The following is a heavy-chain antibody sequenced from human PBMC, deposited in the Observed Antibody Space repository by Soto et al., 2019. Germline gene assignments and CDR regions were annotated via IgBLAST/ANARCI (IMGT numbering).Heavy chain of an antibody. D-gene: IGHD5-12*01. CDR1: GASISNNNW. CDR3: VGAESTGYDYGRV. Sequence: QVQLQESGPGLVKPSGTLSLTCAVSGASISNNNWWSWVRQPPGKGLEWIGEIYHTGSTNYKPSLKSRVXXSXDXXKNQFSLKLTSVTAAVTAIYFCVGAESTGYDYGRVWGQGALVTVSS. CDR2: IYHTGST. J-gene: IGHJ1*01. V-gene: IGHV4-4*02.